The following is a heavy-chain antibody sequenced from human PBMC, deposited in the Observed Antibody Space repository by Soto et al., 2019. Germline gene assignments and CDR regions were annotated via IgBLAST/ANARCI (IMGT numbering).Heavy chain of an antibody. J-gene: IGHJ6*02. CDR2: IIPISDTT. Sequence: SVKVSCKASGGTFSSYAISWVRQAPGQGLEWMGGIIPISDTTNYAQKFQGRVTITADESTSTAYMELSSLRSEDTAVYYCARSQGSSTSLEIYYYYYYGMDGWGQGTTVTISS. CDR3: ARSQGSSTSLEIYYYYYYGMDG. D-gene: IGHD2-2*01. V-gene: IGHV1-69*13. CDR1: GGTFSSYA.